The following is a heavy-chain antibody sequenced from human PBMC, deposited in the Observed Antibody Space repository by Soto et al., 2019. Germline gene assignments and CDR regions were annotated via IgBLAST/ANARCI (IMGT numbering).Heavy chain of an antibody. Sequence: PGGSLRLSCAASGFTFSSYAMHWVRQAPGKGLEWVAVISYDGSNKYYADSVKGRFTISRDNSKNTLYLQMNSLRAEDTAVYYCARSPISWYDSYFDYWGQGTLVTVSS. D-gene: IGHD6-13*01. CDR3: ARSPISWYDSYFDY. V-gene: IGHV3-30-3*01. CDR1: GFTFSSYA. J-gene: IGHJ4*02. CDR2: ISYDGSNK.